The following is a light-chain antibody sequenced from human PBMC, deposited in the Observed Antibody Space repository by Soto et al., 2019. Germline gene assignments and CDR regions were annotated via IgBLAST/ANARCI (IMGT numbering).Light chain of an antibody. CDR2: GIS. J-gene: IGKJ2*03. Sequence: AIQMTQSPSSLSASVGDTVTFTCRASQAIRNDLGWFQQRPGKPPKLLIYGISILQTGVPSRFSGSGSGTDFTISSSGLQPEDFATYYCLHDALFPYSFGQGTRLEI. CDR3: LHDALFPYS. V-gene: IGKV1-6*01. CDR1: QAIRND.